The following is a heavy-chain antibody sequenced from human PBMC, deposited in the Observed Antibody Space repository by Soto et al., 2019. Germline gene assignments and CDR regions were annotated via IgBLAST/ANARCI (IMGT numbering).Heavy chain of an antibody. CDR3: ARDAGGLRVQYSHFDY. D-gene: IGHD5-18*01. Sequence: QVQLVESGGGVVQPGRSLRLSCAASGFTFSSYAMHWVRQAPGKELEWVAVISYDGSNKYYADSVKGRFTISRDNSKNTLYLQMNSLRAEDTAVYYCARDAGGLRVQYSHFDYWGQGTLVTVSS. V-gene: IGHV3-30-3*01. J-gene: IGHJ4*02. CDR2: ISYDGSNK. CDR1: GFTFSSYA.